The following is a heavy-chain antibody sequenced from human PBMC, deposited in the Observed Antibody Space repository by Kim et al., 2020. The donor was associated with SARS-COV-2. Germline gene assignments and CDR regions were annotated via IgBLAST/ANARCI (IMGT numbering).Heavy chain of an antibody. Sequence: GGSLRLSCAASGFTFSSYGMHWVHQAPGKGLEWVAVISYDGSNKYYADSVKGRFTISRDNSKNTLYLQMNSLRAEDTAVYYCAKLSSTGGDLFDYWGQGTLVTVSS. V-gene: IGHV3-30*18. CDR3: AKLSSTGGDLFDY. CDR1: GFTFSSYG. CDR2: ISYDGSNK. J-gene: IGHJ4*02. D-gene: IGHD6-6*01.